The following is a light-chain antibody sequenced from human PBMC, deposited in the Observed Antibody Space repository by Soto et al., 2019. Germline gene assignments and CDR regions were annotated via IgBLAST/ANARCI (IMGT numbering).Light chain of an antibody. Sequence: QSALTQPASVSGSPGQSITISCTGTSSDVGGYNYVSWYQQHTGKAPTLMISDVSNRPSEVSNRFSGSKSGNTASLTISGLQAEDEADYYCSSYTSSSTLSYVFGTGTKLSVL. CDR2: DVS. V-gene: IGLV2-14*01. CDR1: SSDVGGYNY. J-gene: IGLJ1*01. CDR3: SSYTSSSTLSYV.